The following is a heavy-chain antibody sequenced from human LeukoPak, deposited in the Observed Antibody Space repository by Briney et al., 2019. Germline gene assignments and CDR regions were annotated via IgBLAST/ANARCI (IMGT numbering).Heavy chain of an antibody. J-gene: IGHJ4*02. CDR3: ARGAYYYDSSSFDY. CDR2: IIPIFGTA. Sequence: SVKVSCKASGGTFSSYAISWVRQAPRQGREWMGRIIPIFGTANYAQKFQGRVTITADKSTSTAYMELSSLRSEDTAVYYCARGAYYYDSSSFDYWGQGTLVTVSS. D-gene: IGHD3-22*01. CDR1: GGTFSSYA. V-gene: IGHV1-69*06.